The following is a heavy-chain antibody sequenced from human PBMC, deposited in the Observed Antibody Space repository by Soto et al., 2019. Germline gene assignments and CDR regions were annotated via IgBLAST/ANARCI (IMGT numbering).Heavy chain of an antibody. D-gene: IGHD3-10*01. V-gene: IGHV3-9*01. Sequence: EVQLVESGGGLVQPGRSLRLSCAASGFTFDDYAMHWVRQAPGKGLEWVSGISWNSGSIGYADSVKGRFTISRDNAKNSLYLQMNSLRAEDTALYYCAKDIGGSGRGGMDVWGQGTTVTVSS. CDR1: GFTFDDYA. J-gene: IGHJ6*02. CDR2: ISWNSGSI. CDR3: AKDIGGSGRGGMDV.